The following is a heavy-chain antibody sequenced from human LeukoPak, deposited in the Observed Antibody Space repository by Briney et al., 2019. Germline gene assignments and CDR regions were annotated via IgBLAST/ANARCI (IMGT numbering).Heavy chain of an antibody. Sequence: SQTLSLTCAISGDSFSSNSAAWNWTRQSPSRGLKWLGRTYYRSKWYNDYAVSVKSRITINPDTSKNQFSLQLTSVTPEDTAVYYCARETLMVRGVPSCFDYWGQGTLVTVSS. CDR2: TYYRSKWYN. J-gene: IGHJ4*02. D-gene: IGHD3-10*01. V-gene: IGHV6-1*01. CDR3: ARETLMVRGVPSCFDY. CDR1: GDSFSSNSAA.